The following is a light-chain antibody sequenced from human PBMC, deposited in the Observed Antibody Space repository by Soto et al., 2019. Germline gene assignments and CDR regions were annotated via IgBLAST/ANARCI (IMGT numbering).Light chain of an antibody. J-gene: IGKJ1*01. CDR2: KAS. CDR3: QHYNSYSEA. Sequence: DIQITQSPSTLYGSVGDRVTITSRASQTISSWLDWYQQKPGKAPKLLIYKASTLKSGVPSRFSGSGSGTGFTLTMSRLQPDDFATYYCQHYNSYSEAFGQGTKVDIK. V-gene: IGKV1-5*03. CDR1: QTISSW.